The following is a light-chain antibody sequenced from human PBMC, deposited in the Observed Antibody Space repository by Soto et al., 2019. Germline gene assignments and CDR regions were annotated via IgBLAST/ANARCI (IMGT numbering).Light chain of an antibody. V-gene: IGLV2-23*02. CDR2: EVS. CDR3: CSYAGSSTV. Sequence: QSALTQPASVSGSPGQSITISCTGTSSDVGSYNLVSWYQQHPGKAPKLMICEVSKRPSGVSNRFSGSKSGNTASLTISGLQAEDEADYYCCSYAGSSTVFGTGTXVTVL. J-gene: IGLJ1*01. CDR1: SSDVGSYNL.